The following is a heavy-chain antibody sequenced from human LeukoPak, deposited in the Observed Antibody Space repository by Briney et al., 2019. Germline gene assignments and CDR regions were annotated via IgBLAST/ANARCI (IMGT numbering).Heavy chain of an antibody. J-gene: IGHJ4*02. CDR1: GFTISSYS. CDR3: ARRYYYDSIAFDY. D-gene: IGHD3-22*01. V-gene: IGHV3-21*01. Sequence: GGSLRLSCAASGFTISSYSLNWVRQAPGKGLEWVSSISSSSSYIYYADSVKGRFTISRDNAKNSLYLQMNRLRAEDTAVYYCARRYYYDSIAFDYWGQGTLVTVSS. CDR2: ISSSSSYI.